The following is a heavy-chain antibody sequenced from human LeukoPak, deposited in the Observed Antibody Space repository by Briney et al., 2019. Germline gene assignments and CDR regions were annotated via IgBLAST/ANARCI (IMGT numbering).Heavy chain of an antibody. CDR3: ARDRGYSSGWYDY. CDR2: INPNSGGT. V-gene: IGHV1-2*02. Sequence: ASVKVSCKASGYTFTGYDMHWVRQAPGQGLEWMGWINPNSGGTNYAQKFQGRVTMTRDTSISTAYMELSRLRSDDTAVYYCARDRGYSSGWYDYWGQGTLVTVSS. D-gene: IGHD6-19*01. CDR1: GYTFTGYD. J-gene: IGHJ4*02.